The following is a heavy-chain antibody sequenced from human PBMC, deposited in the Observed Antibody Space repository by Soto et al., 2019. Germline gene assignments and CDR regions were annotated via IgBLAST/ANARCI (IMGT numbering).Heavy chain of an antibody. V-gene: IGHV4-30-4*08. Sequence: SETLSLTCTVSGGSISSGGYYWGWIRQHPGKGLEWIGYIYYSGSTYYNPSLKSRVTISVDTSKNQFSLKLSSVTAADTAVYYCASTGPLGYYYYGMDVWGQGXTVTVSS. CDR3: ASTGPLGYYYYGMDV. CDR1: GGSISSGGYY. CDR2: IYYSGST. D-gene: IGHD3-16*01. J-gene: IGHJ6*02.